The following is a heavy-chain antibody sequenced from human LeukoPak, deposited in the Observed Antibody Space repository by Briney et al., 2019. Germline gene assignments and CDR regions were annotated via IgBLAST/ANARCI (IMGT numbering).Heavy chain of an antibody. D-gene: IGHD2-15*01. Sequence: GGSLRLSCAASGFTFSSYAMHWVRQAPGKGLEWVAVISYDGSNKYYADSVKGRFTISRDNSKNTLYLQMNSLRAEDTAVYYCARASEYCSGGSCWPHFDYWGQGTLVTVSS. CDR3: ARASEYCSGGSCWPHFDY. J-gene: IGHJ4*02. V-gene: IGHV3-30-3*01. CDR1: GFTFSSYA. CDR2: ISYDGSNK.